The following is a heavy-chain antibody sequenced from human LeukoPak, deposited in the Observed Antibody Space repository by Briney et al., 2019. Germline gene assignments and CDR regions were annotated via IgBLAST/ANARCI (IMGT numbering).Heavy chain of an antibody. J-gene: IGHJ5*02. V-gene: IGHV3-48*02. CDR2: IKYSSSTI. CDR3: ASAGSTTLTRWFDH. D-gene: IGHD1-1*01. CDR1: GFPFSTYS. Sequence: PGGSMRLSCAASGFPFSTYSMTWVRQAPGKGLEWVSYIKYSSSTIFYAESVRGRFTISRDNAKNSLFLQMNSLRDEDTAVYYCASAGSTTLTRWFDHWGQGSLVTVSS.